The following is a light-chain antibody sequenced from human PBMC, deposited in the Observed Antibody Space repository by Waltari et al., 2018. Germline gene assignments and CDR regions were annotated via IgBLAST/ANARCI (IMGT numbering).Light chain of an antibody. Sequence: QSALTQPPPASGSPGHSVPIPCTGTSNYVGAFDYVSWYPQHPCKAPKVVISEVTKRPSGVPDRFSGSRSGNTAFLTVSGLQPEDEANYYCSSYAGTNNFVVFGGGTKLTVL. J-gene: IGLJ2*01. CDR3: SSYAGTNNFVV. V-gene: IGLV2-8*01. CDR1: SNYVGAFDY. CDR2: EVT.